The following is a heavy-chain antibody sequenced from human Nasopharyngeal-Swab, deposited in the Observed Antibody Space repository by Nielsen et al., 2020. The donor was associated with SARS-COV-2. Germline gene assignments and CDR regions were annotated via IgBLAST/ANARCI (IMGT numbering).Heavy chain of an antibody. CDR3: ARLGYSGYGARGFDY. CDR2: IVVGSGNT. V-gene: IGHV1-58*01. Sequence: WVRQAPGQRLEWIGWIVVGSGNTNYAQKFQERVTITRDTSASTAYMELSSLRSEDTAVYYCARLGYSGYGARGFDYWGQGTLVTVSS. D-gene: IGHD5-12*01. J-gene: IGHJ4*02.